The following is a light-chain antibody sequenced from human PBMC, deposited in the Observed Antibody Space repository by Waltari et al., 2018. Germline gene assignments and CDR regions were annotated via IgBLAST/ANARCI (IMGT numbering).Light chain of an antibody. CDR1: ASNIGGNL. Sequence: QSVLTQPPSASGTPGQRVTISCSGSASNIGGNLVNWYQQLPGKAPKLLVYRCDRLPSGVPDRFSGSKSGTSASLAISGLQSEDEADYFCASWDDSLNGHWVFGGGTKVTVL. CDR3: ASWDDSLNGHWV. J-gene: IGLJ3*02. CDR2: RCD. V-gene: IGLV1-44*01.